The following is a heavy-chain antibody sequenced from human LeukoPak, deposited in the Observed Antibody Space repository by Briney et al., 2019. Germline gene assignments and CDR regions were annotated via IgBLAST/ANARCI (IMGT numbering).Heavy chain of an antibody. D-gene: IGHD2-15*01. CDR3: AREDRSCYYY. CDR1: GFPFSSYW. Sequence: TGGSLRLSCAASGFPFSSYWMAWFRQAPGKGLEWVASIKQDGSEKYYVDSVKGRFTISKDNSKNSLYLQMSSLRAEDTAMYYCAREDRSCYYYWGQGTLVTVSS. V-gene: IGHV3-7*03. J-gene: IGHJ4*02. CDR2: IKQDGSEK.